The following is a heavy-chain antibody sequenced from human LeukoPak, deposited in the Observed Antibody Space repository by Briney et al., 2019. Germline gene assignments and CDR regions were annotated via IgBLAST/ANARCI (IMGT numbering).Heavy chain of an antibody. Sequence: GASVKVSCRASGGTFSSYAISWVRQAPGQGLEWMGGIIPIFGTANYAQKFQGRVTITADESTSTAYMELSSLRSEDTAVYYCARASPSRDYFDYWGQGTLVTVSS. V-gene: IGHV1-69*13. CDR3: ARASPSRDYFDY. CDR1: GGTFSSYA. CDR2: IIPIFGTA. J-gene: IGHJ4*02.